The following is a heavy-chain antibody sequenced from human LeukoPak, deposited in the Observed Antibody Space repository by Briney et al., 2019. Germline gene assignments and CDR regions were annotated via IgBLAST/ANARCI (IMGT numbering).Heavy chain of an antibody. CDR1: GGSISSGGYY. Sequence: SQTLSLTCTVSGGSISSGGYYWSWIRQPPGKGLEWIGYIYTSGSTNYNPSLKSRVTISVDTSKNQFSLKLSSVTAADTAVYYCARSYYDFWSGYYSVDAFDIWGQGTMVTVSS. D-gene: IGHD3-3*01. CDR3: ARSYYDFWSGYYSVDAFDI. J-gene: IGHJ3*02. CDR2: IYTSGST. V-gene: IGHV4-61*09.